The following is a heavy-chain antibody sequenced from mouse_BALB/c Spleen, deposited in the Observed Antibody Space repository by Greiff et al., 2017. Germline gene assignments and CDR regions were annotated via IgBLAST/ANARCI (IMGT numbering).Heavy chain of an antibody. CDR3: ARDLLRLPYYAMDY. D-gene: IGHD1-2*01. Sequence: VMLVESGPGLVAPSQSLSITCTVSGFSLTSYGVHWVRQPPGKGLEWLGVIWAGGSTNYNSALMSRLSISKDNSKSQVFLKMNSLQTDDTAMYYCARDLLRLPYYAMDYWGQGTSVTVSS. CDR1: GFSLTSYG. CDR2: IWAGGST. V-gene: IGHV2-9*02. J-gene: IGHJ4*01.